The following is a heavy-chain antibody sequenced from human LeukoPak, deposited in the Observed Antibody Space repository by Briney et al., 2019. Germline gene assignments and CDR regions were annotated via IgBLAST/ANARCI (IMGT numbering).Heavy chain of an antibody. CDR3: ARDVYSSSWYYFDY. D-gene: IGHD6-13*01. Sequence: PSETLSLTCTVSGVSITTYYWSWIRQPPGKGLEWIGYIYHSGSTNYNPSLKSRVTISVDTSKNEFSLKLTSVTAADTAVYYCARDVYSSSWYYFDYWGQGTLVTVSS. J-gene: IGHJ4*02. CDR2: IYHSGST. CDR1: GVSITTYY. V-gene: IGHV4-59*13.